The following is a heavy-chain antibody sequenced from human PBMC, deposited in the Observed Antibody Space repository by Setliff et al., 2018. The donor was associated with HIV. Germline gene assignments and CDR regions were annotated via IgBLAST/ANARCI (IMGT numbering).Heavy chain of an antibody. Sequence: SETLSLTCTISGVYISNYHWGWIRQPPGRGLEWIGSIHTTGSPKNNPSLQSRVSISIDMAKSLFSLELSSVTAADTAVYYCARLDCSSSSGFVDYWGQGTLVTVSS. CDR2: IHTTGSP. CDR1: GVYISNYH. D-gene: IGHD2-2*01. V-gene: IGHV4-4*08. J-gene: IGHJ4*02. CDR3: ARLDCSSSSGFVDY.